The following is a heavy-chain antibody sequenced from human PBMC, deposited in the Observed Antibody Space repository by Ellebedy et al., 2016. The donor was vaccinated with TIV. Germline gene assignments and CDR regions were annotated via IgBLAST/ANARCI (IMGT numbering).Heavy chain of an antibody. CDR3: ARDYDYVWGNYRTYYFDY. CDR2: ISSSSSTI. J-gene: IGHJ4*02. D-gene: IGHD3-16*02. Sequence: PGGSLRLSCAASGFTFSSYSMNWVRQAPGKGLEWVSYISSSSSTIYYADSVKGRFTISRDNAKNSLYLQMNSLRAEDTAVYYCARDYDYVWGNYRTYYFDYWGQGTLVTVSS. CDR1: GFTFSSYS. V-gene: IGHV3-48*04.